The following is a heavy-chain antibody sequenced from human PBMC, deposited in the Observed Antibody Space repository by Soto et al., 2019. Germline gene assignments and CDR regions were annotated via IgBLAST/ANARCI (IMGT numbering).Heavy chain of an antibody. CDR2: ISGSGGST. CDR1: AFSSSSYA. J-gene: IGHJ6*02. D-gene: IGHD3-22*01. CDR3: ARYDSSGYYPTPLSYYGMDV. V-gene: IGHV3-23*01. Sequence: GGSLSPSCPASAFSSSSYAMSWVRQAPGKVLEWVSAISGSGGSTYYADSVKGRFTISRDNSKNTLYLQMNSLRAEDTAVYYCARYDSSGYYPTPLSYYGMDVWGQGTTVTVSS.